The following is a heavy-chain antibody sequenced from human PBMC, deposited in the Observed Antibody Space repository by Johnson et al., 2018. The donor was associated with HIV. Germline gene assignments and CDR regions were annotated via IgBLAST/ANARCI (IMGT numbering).Heavy chain of an antibody. Sequence: QVQLVESGGGVVQPGRSLRISCEASGFTFSRYAMHWVRQAPGKGLDWVAVISNEGEGKYYADSVKGRFTISRDNSKNTVSLQMNRVRGEDTAVYYCARDRAKVDDPKDAVDIWGRGTVVTVSS. CDR3: ARDRAKVDDPKDAVDI. D-gene: IGHD1-1*01. CDR2: ISNEGEGK. J-gene: IGHJ3*02. V-gene: IGHV3-30*03. CDR1: GFTFSRYA.